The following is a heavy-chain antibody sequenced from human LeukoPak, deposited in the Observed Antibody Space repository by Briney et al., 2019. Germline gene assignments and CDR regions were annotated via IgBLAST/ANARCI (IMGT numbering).Heavy chain of an antibody. CDR2: IYHSWST. CDR1: GGSISSSNW. V-gene: IGHV4-4*02. Sequence: PSGTLSLTCAVSGGSISSSNWWSWVRQPPGKGLEWIGEIYHSWSTNYNPSLKSRVTISVDKSKNQFSLKLSSVTAADTAVYYCARSTYSSSWYFDYWGQGTLVTVSS. CDR3: ARSTYSSSWYFDY. D-gene: IGHD6-13*01. J-gene: IGHJ4*02.